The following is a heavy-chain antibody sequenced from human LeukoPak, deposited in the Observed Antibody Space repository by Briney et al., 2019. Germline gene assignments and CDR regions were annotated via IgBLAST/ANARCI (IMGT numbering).Heavy chain of an antibody. J-gene: IGHJ6*02. CDR3: ARDADLGVVRVYYGMDV. D-gene: IGHD2-8*01. Sequence: GSLRLSCAASGFTFSDYYMSWIRQAPGKGLEWVSYISSSGSTIYYADSVKGRFTISRDNAKNSLYLQMNSLRAEDTAVYYCARDADLGVVRVYYGMDVWGQGTTVTVSS. CDR2: ISSSGSTI. CDR1: GFTFSDYY. V-gene: IGHV3-11*01.